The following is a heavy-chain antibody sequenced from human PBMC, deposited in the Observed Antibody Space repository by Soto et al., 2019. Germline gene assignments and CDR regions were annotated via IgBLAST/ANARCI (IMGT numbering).Heavy chain of an antibody. J-gene: IGHJ6*02. V-gene: IGHV3-21*01. CDR3: ARDRGYDAHDYYYNAMDV. CDR2: IRGFSPYT. Sequence: AGGSLRLSCISSGFTFRPYTMNWVRQAPGKGLEWVSGIRGFSPYTFYAESVRGRFAISRDNAKNSLYLQMNSLRAEDTAVYYCARDRGYDAHDYYYNAMDVWCQGTTVTVSS. CDR1: GFTFRPYT. D-gene: IGHD2-15*01.